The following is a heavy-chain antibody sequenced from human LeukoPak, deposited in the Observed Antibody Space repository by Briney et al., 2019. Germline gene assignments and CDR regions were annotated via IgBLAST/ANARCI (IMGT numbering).Heavy chain of an antibody. D-gene: IGHD6-19*01. CDR2: IYYSGST. Sequence: SSETLSLTCAVYGGSFSGYYWSWIRQPPGKGLEWIGYIYYSGSTNYSPSLKSRVTISVDTSKNQFSLKLSSVTAADTAVYYCARDLNKYSSGWYGSSAYWGQGTLVTVSS. V-gene: IGHV4-59*01. CDR1: GGSFSGYY. CDR3: ARDLNKYSSGWYGSSAY. J-gene: IGHJ4*02.